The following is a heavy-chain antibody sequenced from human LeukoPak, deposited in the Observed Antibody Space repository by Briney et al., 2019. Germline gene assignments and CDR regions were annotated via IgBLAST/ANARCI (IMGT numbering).Heavy chain of an antibody. V-gene: IGHV4-39*07. CDR2: VFYTGKT. CDR3: ARVFDS. J-gene: IGHJ4*02. CDR1: GGSVSTSDYY. Sequence: SPSETLSLTCTVSGGSVSTSDYYWGWIRQSPVKGLEWIGDVFYTGKTNYNPSLRGRATISIDTSKNQFSLKLTYVTAADSAVDYCARVFDSWGQGTLVTVSS.